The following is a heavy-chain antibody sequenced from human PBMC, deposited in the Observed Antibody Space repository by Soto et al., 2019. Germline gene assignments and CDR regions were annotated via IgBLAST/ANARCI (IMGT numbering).Heavy chain of an antibody. D-gene: IGHD2-15*01. V-gene: IGHV4-39*01. CDR1: GYSVSSSDYY. Sequence: PSVTLPLTCSFSGYSVSSSDYYWAWIRQPPGKGLEWIGSMFYSGLTYYNPSLKSRVTLSVDTSKNQFSVRLNSVTAADTAVYYCSPLSVSLSGPYGIHVWGQGTTGTVS. CDR2: MFYSGLT. CDR3: SPLSVSLSGPYGIHV. J-gene: IGHJ6*02.